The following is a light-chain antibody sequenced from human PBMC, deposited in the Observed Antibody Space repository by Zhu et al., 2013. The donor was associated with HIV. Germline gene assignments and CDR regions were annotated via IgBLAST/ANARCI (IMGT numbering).Light chain of an antibody. CDR3: AAWDDSLSGYVA. J-gene: IGLJ2*01. V-gene: IGLV1-47*01. Sequence: QSVLTQPSSASGTPGQRVTISCSGSSSNIGSNYVYWYQQLPGTAPKLLIYRNDQRPSGVPDRFSGSKSGTSASLAISGLRSEDEADYYCAAWDDSLSGYVAFGGGTKLTVL. CDR1: SSNIGSNY. CDR2: RND.